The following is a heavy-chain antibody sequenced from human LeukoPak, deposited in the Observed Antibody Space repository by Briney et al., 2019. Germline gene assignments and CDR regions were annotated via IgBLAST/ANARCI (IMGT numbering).Heavy chain of an antibody. J-gene: IGHJ6*03. D-gene: IGHD5-12*01. V-gene: IGHV4-39*01. CDR3: ARLHSGYNYYYYYYMDV. CDR2: IYYSGST. Sequence: SETLSLTCTVSGDSISTSNSYWGWIRQPPGKGLEWIGSIYYSGSTYYNPSLKSRVTISVDTSKNQFSLKLSSVTAADTAIYYCARLHSGYNYYYYYYMDVWGKGTTVTISS. CDR1: GDSISTSNSY.